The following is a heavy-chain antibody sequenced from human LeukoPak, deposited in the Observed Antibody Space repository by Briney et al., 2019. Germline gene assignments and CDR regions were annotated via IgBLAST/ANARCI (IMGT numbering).Heavy chain of an antibody. J-gene: IGHJ4*02. CDR2: IYSSGST. V-gene: IGHV4-4*09. D-gene: IGHD5-18*01. Sequence: SETLSLTCTVSGGSISSYYWSWIRQPPGKGLEWIGYIYSSGSTKYNSSLKSRVTMSVDTSKNEFSLKLSSATAADTAVYYCARHRGYSYGYDYWGQGTLVSVSS. CDR3: ARHRGYSYGYDY. CDR1: GGSISSYY.